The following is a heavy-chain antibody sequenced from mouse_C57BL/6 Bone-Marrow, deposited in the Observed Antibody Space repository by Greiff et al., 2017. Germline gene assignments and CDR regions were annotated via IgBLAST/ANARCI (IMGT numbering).Heavy chain of an antibody. D-gene: IGHD2-2*01. V-gene: IGHV1-81*01. J-gene: IGHJ2*01. CDR2: IYPRSGNT. CDR3: ARGATLVTTDFDY. Sequence: VKLQESGAELARPGASVKLSCKASGYTFTSYGISWVKQRTGQGLEWIGEIYPRSGNTYYHEKFKGKATLTADKSSSTAYMELRSLTSEDSAVYFCARGATLVTTDFDYWGQGTTLPVSS. CDR1: GYTFTSYG.